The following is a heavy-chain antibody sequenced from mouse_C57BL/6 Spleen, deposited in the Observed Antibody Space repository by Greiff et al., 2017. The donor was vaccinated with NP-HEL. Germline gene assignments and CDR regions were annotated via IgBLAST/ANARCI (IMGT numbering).Heavy chain of an antibody. D-gene: IGHD2-3*01. CDR1: GFTFSSYA. CDR3: TRDPPYDDAMDY. J-gene: IGHJ4*01. CDR2: ISSGGDYI. Sequence: EVMLVESGEGLVKPGGSLKLSCAASGFTFSSYAMSWVRQTPEKRLEWVAYISSGGDYIYYADTVKGRFTISRDNDRNTLYLQMSSLKSEDTAMYYCTRDPPYDDAMDYWGQGTSVTVSS. V-gene: IGHV5-9-1*02.